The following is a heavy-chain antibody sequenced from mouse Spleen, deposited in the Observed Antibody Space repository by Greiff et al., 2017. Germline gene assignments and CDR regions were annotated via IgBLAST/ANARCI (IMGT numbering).Heavy chain of an antibody. CDR1: GFAFSSYD. V-gene: IGHV5-9*02. CDR3: ASYYGSILFAY. D-gene: IGHD1-1*01. CDR2: ISSGGSYT. Sequence: EVMLVESGGGLVKPGGSLKLSCAASGFAFSSYDMSWVRQTPEKRLEWVATISSGGSYTYYPDSVKGRFTISRDNARNTLYLQMSSLRSEDTALYYCASYYGSILFAYWGQGTLVTVSA. J-gene: IGHJ3*01.